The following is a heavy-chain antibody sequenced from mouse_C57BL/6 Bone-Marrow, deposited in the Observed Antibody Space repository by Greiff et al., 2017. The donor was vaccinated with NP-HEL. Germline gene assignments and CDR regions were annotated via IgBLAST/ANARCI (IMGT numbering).Heavy chain of an antibody. J-gene: IGHJ2*01. V-gene: IGHV1-81*01. CDR3: AASSPYYFDY. CDR2: IYPRSGNT. Sequence: QVHVKQSGAELARPGASVKLSCKASGYTFTSYGISWVKQRTGQGLEWIGEIYPRSGNTYYNEKFKGKATLTADKSSSTAYMELRSLTSEDSAVYFCAASSPYYFDYWGQGTTLTVSS. CDR1: GYTFTSYG. D-gene: IGHD1-1*01.